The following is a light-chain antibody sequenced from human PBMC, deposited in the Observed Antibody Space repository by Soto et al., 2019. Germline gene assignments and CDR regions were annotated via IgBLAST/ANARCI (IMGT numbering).Light chain of an antibody. Sequence: DIQMTQSPSTLSAFVGDRVSITCRASQSISSWLAWYQQKPGKAPKLLIYKASSLESGVPSRFSGSGSGTEFSLTISSLQPDDFATYYCQQYSSYSSTFGQGTKGDIK. CDR2: KAS. CDR1: QSISSW. V-gene: IGKV1-5*03. CDR3: QQYSSYSST. J-gene: IGKJ1*01.